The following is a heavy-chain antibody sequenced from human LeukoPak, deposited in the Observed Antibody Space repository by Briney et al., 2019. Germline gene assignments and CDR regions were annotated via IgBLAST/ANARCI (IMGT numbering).Heavy chain of an antibody. J-gene: IGHJ5*02. Sequence: GESMKISCKGSGYSFTTYWISWVRQMPGKGLEWMGMIDPSDSYTNYSPSFQGHVTISADKSISTAYLQWSSLKASDTAMYYCATYSYGLNWFDPGGQGTLVTVSS. D-gene: IGHD5-18*01. CDR2: IDPSDSYT. V-gene: IGHV5-10-1*01. CDR3: ATYSYGLNWFDP. CDR1: GYSFTTYW.